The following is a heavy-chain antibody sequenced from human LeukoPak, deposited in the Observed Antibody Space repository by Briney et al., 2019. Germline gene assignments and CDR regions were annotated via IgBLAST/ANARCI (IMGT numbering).Heavy chain of an antibody. Sequence: GGSLRLSCAASGFTFSSYTFHWVRQAPGKGLEWVTVISYDGSIKYYADSVEGRFTISRDNSKNTLDLQMSSLRVEDTAVYYCARDGYCSSNSCLDYWGQGTLVTVSS. V-gene: IGHV3-30-3*01. CDR1: GFTFSSYT. D-gene: IGHD2-2*03. CDR3: ARDGYCSSNSCLDY. J-gene: IGHJ4*02. CDR2: ISYDGSIK.